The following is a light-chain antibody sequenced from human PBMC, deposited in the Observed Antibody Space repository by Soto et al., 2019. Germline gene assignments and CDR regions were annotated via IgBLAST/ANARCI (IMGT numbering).Light chain of an antibody. J-gene: IGKJ2*01. CDR3: QQRSIWPPYT. CDR1: QSVSSY. V-gene: IGKV3-11*01. CDR2: DAS. Sequence: EIVLTQSPATPTLSPGERATLSCRASQSVSSYLAWYQQKPGQAPRLLIYDASNRATGIPARFSGSGSGTDFTLTISSLEPEDFAVYYCQQRSIWPPYTFGQGTKLEIK.